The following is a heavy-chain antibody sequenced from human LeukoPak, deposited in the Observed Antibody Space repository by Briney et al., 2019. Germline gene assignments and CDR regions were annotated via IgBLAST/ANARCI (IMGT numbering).Heavy chain of an antibody. V-gene: IGHV1-2*02. CDR2: INPNSGGT. Sequence: ASVKVSCTVSGYTLTELSMHWVRQAPGQGLEWMGWINPNSGGTNYAQTFQGRVTMTRDTSISTAYMELSRLRSDDTAVYYCARGKSLISLVRGVIYWGQGTLVTVSS. D-gene: IGHD3-10*01. CDR3: ARGKSLISLVRGVIY. CDR1: GYTLTELS. J-gene: IGHJ4*02.